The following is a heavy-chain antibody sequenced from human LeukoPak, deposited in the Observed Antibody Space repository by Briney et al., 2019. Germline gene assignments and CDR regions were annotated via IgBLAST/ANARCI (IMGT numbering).Heavy chain of an antibody. Sequence: PGGSLRLSCAASGFTFSSYAMSWVRQAPGKGLEWVSSMSGGAGTTYYAASMKGRFTISRGNSKNTLYLQMNSLRAEDTAVYYCAKGREVYGDSRFDYWGQGTLVTVSS. J-gene: IGHJ4*02. D-gene: IGHD2-21*02. CDR1: GFTFSSYA. CDR2: MSGGAGTT. V-gene: IGHV3-23*01. CDR3: AKGREVYGDSRFDY.